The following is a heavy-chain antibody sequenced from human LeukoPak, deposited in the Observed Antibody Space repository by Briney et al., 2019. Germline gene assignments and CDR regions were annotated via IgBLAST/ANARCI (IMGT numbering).Heavy chain of an antibody. V-gene: IGHV3-30-3*01. D-gene: IGHD3-3*01. Sequence: PGGSLRLSCAASGFTFSSYAMHWVRQAPGKGLEWVAVISYDGSNKYYADSVKGRFTISRDNSKNTLYLQMNSLRAEDTAVYYCAKDTYYGFWSGYSDYYYYGMDVWGQGTTVTVSS. CDR1: GFTFSSYA. J-gene: IGHJ6*02. CDR3: AKDTYYGFWSGYSDYYYYGMDV. CDR2: ISYDGSNK.